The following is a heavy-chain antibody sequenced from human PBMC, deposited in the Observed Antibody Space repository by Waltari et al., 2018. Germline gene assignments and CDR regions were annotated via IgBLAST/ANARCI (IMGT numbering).Heavy chain of an antibody. Sequence: QVQLVQSGAEVKKPGSSVKVSCKASGGTFSSYAISWVRQAPGQGLEWMGGFIPIFGTANYAQKFQGRVTITTDESTSTAYMELSSLRSEDTAVYYCARDRCSGGSCYSGSDAFDIWGQGTMVTVSS. CDR3: ARDRCSGGSCYSGSDAFDI. CDR1: GGTFSSYA. J-gene: IGHJ3*02. V-gene: IGHV1-69*05. D-gene: IGHD2-15*01. CDR2: FIPIFGTA.